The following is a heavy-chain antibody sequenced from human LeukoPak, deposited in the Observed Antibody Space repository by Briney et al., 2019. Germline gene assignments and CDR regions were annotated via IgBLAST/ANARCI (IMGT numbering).Heavy chain of an antibody. Sequence: AGGSLRLSCAATGFTFSSYWMSWVRQAPGKGLEWVANIKQDGSEKYYVDSVKGRFTISRDNAKNSLYLQMNSLRAEDTAVYYCARDGTVLDFDYWGQGTLVTVSS. CDR3: ARDGTVLDFDY. J-gene: IGHJ4*02. D-gene: IGHD2-8*01. CDR1: GFTFSSYW. CDR2: IKQDGSEK. V-gene: IGHV3-7*03.